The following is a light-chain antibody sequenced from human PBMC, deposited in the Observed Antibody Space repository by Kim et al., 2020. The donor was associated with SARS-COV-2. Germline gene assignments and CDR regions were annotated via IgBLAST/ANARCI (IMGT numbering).Light chain of an antibody. CDR3: QQYNHHPYT. V-gene: IGKV1-16*02. J-gene: IGKJ2*01. CDR1: QDISTY. Sequence: SASVGDRVTISCRASQDISTYVAWFQQEAGKAPKSLIFDASSLQSGVPSKFSGSGSGTEFTLTLSSLQPEDFATYYCQQYNHHPYTFGQGTKREI. CDR2: DAS.